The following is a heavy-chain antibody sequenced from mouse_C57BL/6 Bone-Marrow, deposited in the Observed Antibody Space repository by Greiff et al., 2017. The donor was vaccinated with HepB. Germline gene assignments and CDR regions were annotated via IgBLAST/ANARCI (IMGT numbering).Heavy chain of an antibody. D-gene: IGHD3-1*01. CDR2: INPYNGGT. J-gene: IGHJ1*03. Sequence: VQLKQSGPVLVKPGASVKMSCKASGYTFTDYYMNWVKQSHGKSLEWIGVINPYNGGTSYNQKFKGKDTLTVDKSSSTAYMELNSLTSEDSAVYYCARRAWYFDVWGTGTTVTVSS. CDR3: ARRAWYFDV. CDR1: GYTFTDYY. V-gene: IGHV1-19*01.